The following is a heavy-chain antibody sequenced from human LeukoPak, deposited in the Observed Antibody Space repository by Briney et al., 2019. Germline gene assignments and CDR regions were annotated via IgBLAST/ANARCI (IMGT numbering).Heavy chain of an antibody. Sequence: SETLSLTCTVSGGSISSSSYYWGWIRQPPGKGLEWIGSIYYSGSTYYNPSLKSRVTISVDTSKNQFSLKLSSVTAADTAVYYCARDAGVTELERQPFDYRGQGTLVTVSS. J-gene: IGHJ4*02. CDR1: GGSISSSSYY. CDR3: ARDAGVTELERQPFDY. CDR2: IYYSGST. D-gene: IGHD1-1*01. V-gene: IGHV4-39*07.